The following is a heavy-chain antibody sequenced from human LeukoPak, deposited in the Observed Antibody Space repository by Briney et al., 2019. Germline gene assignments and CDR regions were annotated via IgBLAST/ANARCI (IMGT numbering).Heavy chain of an antibody. CDR1: GFAFSNFE. CDR2: ISTGGSTI. D-gene: IGHD5-18*01. CDR3: ARERYSGYYFDC. V-gene: IGHV3-48*03. J-gene: IGHJ4*02. Sequence: GGSLRLSCAASGFAFSNFEMNWVRQAPGKGLEWVSYISTGGSTIHYADSVKGRFTISRDNAKNSLYLEMNSLRAEDTAIYYCARERYSGYYFDCWGQGTLVTVSS.